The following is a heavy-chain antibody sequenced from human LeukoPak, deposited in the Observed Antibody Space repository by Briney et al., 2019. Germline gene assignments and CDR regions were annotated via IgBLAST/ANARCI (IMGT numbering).Heavy chain of an antibody. D-gene: IGHD6-19*01. CDR1: VYTLTELS. V-gene: IGHV1-24*01. CDR3: ATAHQAVAAHFDY. CDR2: FDPEDGET. J-gene: IGHJ4*02. Sequence: GASVKVSCKVSVYTLTELSMHWVRQAPGKGLEWMGGFDPEDGETIYAQKFQGRVTMTEDTSTDTAYMELSSLRSEDTAVYYCATAHQAVAAHFDYWGQGTLVTVSS.